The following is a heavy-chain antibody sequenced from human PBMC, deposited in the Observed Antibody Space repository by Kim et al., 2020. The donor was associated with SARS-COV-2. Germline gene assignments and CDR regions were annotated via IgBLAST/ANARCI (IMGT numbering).Heavy chain of an antibody. D-gene: IGHD3-10*01. CDR2: VYSGDRT. CDR3: AIVYGSGSYYFDN. J-gene: IGHJ4*02. V-gene: IGHV3-66*01. CDR1: GFSVTANY. Sequence: GGSLRLSCEPSGFSVTANYMSWVRQAPGKGLECVSVVYSGDRTFYADSVKGRFTSFRDISNNTMYLQMHSPRAEDTAIYYCAIVYGSGSYYFDNWGPGTVVTVSS.